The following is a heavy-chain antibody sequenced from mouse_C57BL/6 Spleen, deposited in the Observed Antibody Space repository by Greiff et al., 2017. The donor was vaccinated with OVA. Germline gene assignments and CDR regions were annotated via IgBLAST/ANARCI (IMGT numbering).Heavy chain of an antibody. J-gene: IGHJ1*03. CDR1: GYAFSSYW. CDR2: IYPGDGDT. V-gene: IGHV1-80*01. Sequence: QVQLQQSGAELVKPGASVKISCKASGYAFSSYWMNWVKQRPGKGLEWIGQIYPGDGDTNYNGKFKGKATLTADKSSSTAYMQLSSLTSEDSAVYFCARSSVTHWYFDVWGTGTTVTVSS. D-gene: IGHD2-13*01. CDR3: ARSSVTHWYFDV.